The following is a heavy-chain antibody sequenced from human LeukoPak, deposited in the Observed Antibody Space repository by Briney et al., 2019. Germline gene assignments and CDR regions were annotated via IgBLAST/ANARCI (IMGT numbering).Heavy chain of an antibody. J-gene: IGHJ3*02. CDR2: ISYDGSNK. Sequence: GRSLRLSCAAPGFTFSSYAMHWVRQAPGKGLEWVAVISYDGSNKYYADSVKGRFTISRDNSKNTLYLQMNSLRAEDTAVYYCARGYCSGGSCYNAFDIWGQGTMVTVSS. CDR3: ARGYCSGGSCYNAFDI. CDR1: GFTFSSYA. V-gene: IGHV3-30*04. D-gene: IGHD2-15*01.